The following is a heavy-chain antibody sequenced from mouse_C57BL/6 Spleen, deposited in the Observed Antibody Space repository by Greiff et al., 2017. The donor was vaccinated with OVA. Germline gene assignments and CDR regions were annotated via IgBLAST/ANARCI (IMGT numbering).Heavy chain of an antibody. CDR3: ARSTTVVADWYFDV. Sequence: VQLQQPGAELVKPGASVKLSCKASGYTFTSYWMHWVKQRPGRGLEWIGRIAPNSGGTKYNEKFKSKATLTVDKPSSTAYMQLSSLTSEDSAVYYCARSTTVVADWYFDVWGTGTTVTVSS. D-gene: IGHD1-1*01. V-gene: IGHV1-72*01. J-gene: IGHJ1*03. CDR1: GYTFTSYW. CDR2: IAPNSGGT.